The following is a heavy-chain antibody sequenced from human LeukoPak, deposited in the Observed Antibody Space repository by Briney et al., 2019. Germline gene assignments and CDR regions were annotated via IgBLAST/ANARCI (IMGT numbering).Heavy chain of an antibody. J-gene: IGHJ4*02. CDR1: GGSISSYD. CDR3: ARDLMEAFDY. D-gene: IGHD2-8*01. Sequence: SETLSLTCTVSGGSISSYDWSWIRQPAGKGLEWIGRIYTSGRTNYNPSLKSRVIISADKSKKQFSLKLSSVTAADTAVYYCARDLMEAFDYWGQGTLVTVSS. CDR2: IYTSGRT. V-gene: IGHV4-4*07.